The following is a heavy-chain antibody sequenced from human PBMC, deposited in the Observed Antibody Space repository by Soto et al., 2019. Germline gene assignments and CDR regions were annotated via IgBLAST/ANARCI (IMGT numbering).Heavy chain of an antibody. CDR3: AKVPDDYIWEH. CDR2: ISGSGGST. Sequence: EVQLLESGGGLVQPGGSLTLSCAASGFTFSSYAMSWVRQAPGKGLVLVSAISGSGGSTYYADSVKGRFTISRDNSKNTLYLQMNSLRAEDTAVYYCAKVPDDYIWEHWGQGTLVTVSS. CDR1: GFTFSSYA. V-gene: IGHV3-23*01. D-gene: IGHD3-16*01. J-gene: IGHJ1*01.